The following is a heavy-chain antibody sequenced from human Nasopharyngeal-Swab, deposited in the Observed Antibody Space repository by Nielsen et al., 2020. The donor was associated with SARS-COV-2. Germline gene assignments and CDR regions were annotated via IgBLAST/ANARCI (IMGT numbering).Heavy chain of an antibody. CDR2: ISNDGSNK. CDR3: AKAQGIRYGLDV. V-gene: IGHV3-30*18. Sequence: GGSLRLSCTASGFTFSTYAMHWVRKAPGKGLEWVTLISNDGSNKYYGDSVKGRFTISRDNSRNTLFLQMNSLRPEDTAVYYCAKAQGIRYGLDVWGHGTTVTVSS. CDR1: GFTFSTYA. J-gene: IGHJ6*02.